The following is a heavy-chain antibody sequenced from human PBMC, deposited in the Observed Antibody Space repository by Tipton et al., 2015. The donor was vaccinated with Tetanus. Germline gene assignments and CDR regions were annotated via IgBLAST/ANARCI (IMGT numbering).Heavy chain of an antibody. CDR2: ISGSGGST. CDR1: GFTFGSNP. V-gene: IGHV3-23*01. J-gene: IGHJ4*02. D-gene: IGHD2-21*01. CDR3: ANKGGGDSAY. Sequence: SLRLSCAASGFTFGSNPMTWVRQAPGKGLEWVSSISGSGGSTYYADSVKGRFTISRDNAKNSLYLQMNSLRAEDTAVYYCANKGGGDSAYWGQGALVTASS.